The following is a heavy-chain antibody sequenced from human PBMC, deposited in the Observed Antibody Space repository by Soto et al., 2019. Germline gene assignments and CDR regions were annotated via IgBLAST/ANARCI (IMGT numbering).Heavy chain of an antibody. CDR2: ISGSGGST. J-gene: IGHJ3*02. CDR3: TARSGWYNVFDI. D-gene: IGHD6-19*01. CDR1: GFTFSSYA. Sequence: PGGSLRLSCAASGFTFSSYAMSWVRQAPGKGLEWVSAISGSGGSTYYADSVKGRFTISRDNSKNTLYLQMNSLRAEDTAVYYSTARSGWYNVFDIWGQGTMVT. V-gene: IGHV3-23*01.